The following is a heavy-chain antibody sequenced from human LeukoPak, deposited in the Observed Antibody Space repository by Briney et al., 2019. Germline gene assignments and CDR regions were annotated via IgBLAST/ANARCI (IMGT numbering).Heavy chain of an antibody. CDR3: ARLQKDIVVVPAAKGAKSTAYYDFWSGYFDPNWFDP. V-gene: IGHV1-18*01. Sequence: ASVKVSCKASGGTFSSYAISWVRQAPGQGLEWMGWISAYNGNTNYAQKLQGRVTMTTDTSTSTAYMELRSLRSDDTAVYYCARLQKDIVVVPAAKGAKSTAYYDFWSGYFDPNWFDPWGQGTLVTVSS. CDR2: ISAYNGNT. J-gene: IGHJ5*02. D-gene: IGHD2-2*01. CDR1: GGTFSSYA.